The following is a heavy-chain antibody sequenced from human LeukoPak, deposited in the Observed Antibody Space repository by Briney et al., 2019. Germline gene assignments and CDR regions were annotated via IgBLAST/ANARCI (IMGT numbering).Heavy chain of an antibody. Sequence: SETLSLTCTVSGGSISSSSYYWGWIRQPPGKGLEWIGSIYYSGSTYYNPSLKSRVTISVDTSKNQFSLKLSSVTAADTAVYYCASEEKDQSGYYFLWGQGTLVTVSS. V-gene: IGHV4-39*01. CDR2: IYYSGST. CDR1: GGSISSSSYY. J-gene: IGHJ4*02. CDR3: ASEEKDQSGYYFL. D-gene: IGHD3-3*01.